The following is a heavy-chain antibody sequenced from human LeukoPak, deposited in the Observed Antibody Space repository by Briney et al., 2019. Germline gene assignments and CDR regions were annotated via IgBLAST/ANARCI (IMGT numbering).Heavy chain of an antibody. D-gene: IGHD3-22*01. V-gene: IGHV3-53*01. CDR1: GFTVSSNY. CDR2: ISSGGST. CDR3: ARGGVVVPFDY. J-gene: IGHJ4*02. Sequence: PGGSLRLSCAASGFTVSSNYMSWVRQAPGKGLEWVSVISSGGSTYYADSVKGRFTISRDNSKNALYLQMNSLRAEDTAVYYCARGGVVVPFDYWGQGTLVTVSS.